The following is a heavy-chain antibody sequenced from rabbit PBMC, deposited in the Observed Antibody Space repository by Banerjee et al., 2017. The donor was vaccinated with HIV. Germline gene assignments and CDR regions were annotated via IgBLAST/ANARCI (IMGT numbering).Heavy chain of an antibody. V-gene: IGHV1S45*01. CDR2: IDTGDSDT. D-gene: IGHD4-2*01. J-gene: IGHJ4*01. CDR3: ARDVGSINSFYLNL. CDR1: GFSLSRYW. Sequence: QEQLEESGGDLVQPEGSLTLTCTASGFSLSRYWICWVRQAPGKGLEWIGCIDTGDSDTYYASWAKGRFTISKTSSTTVTLQMTSLTAADTATYFCARDVGSINSFYLNLWGPGTLVTVS.